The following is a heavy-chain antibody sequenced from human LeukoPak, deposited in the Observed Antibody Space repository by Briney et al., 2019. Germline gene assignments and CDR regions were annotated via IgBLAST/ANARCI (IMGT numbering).Heavy chain of an antibody. V-gene: IGHV3-23*01. CDR3: VKSTYSDTSDYFAFDS. J-gene: IGHJ4*02. CDR2: ITDSGGTS. CDR1: GFTFEDYD. Sequence: PGGSLRLSCAASGFTFEDYDMSWVRQAPGKGLEWVSTITDSGGTSYYADSVKGRFTISRDNSKNSLYLQMSNLRTGDTAVYYCVKSTYSDTSDYFAFDSWGQGSLVTVSA. D-gene: IGHD3-22*01.